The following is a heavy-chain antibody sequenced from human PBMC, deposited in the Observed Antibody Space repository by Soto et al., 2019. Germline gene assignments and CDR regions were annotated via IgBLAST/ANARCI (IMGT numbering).Heavy chain of an antibody. V-gene: IGHV5-10-1*01. CDR1: GYSFTSYW. D-gene: IGHD6-13*01. Sequence: EVQLVQSGAEVKKPGESLRISCKGSGYSFTSYWISWVRQMPGKGLEWMGRIDPSDSYTNYSPSFQGNVTSSAGKSISTAYPQWSSLKASDTARYYCARLQPAAGDNDLTFDFWGQGTLVTVSS. CDR2: IDPSDSYT. J-gene: IGHJ4*02. CDR3: ARLQPAAGDNDLTFDF.